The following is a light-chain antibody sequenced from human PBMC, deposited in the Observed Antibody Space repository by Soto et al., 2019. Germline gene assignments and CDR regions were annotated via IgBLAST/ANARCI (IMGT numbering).Light chain of an antibody. V-gene: IGKV3-11*01. CDR1: QSIGGF. J-gene: IGKJ1*01. Sequence: EIVLTQSPATLSLSPGERATLFCRASQSIGGFLAWYQQRPGQAPRLLIYEASNRPTGIPARFSGSGSGTDFTLTISSLEPEDFAVYYCQQRSNWPPTWPVGQGGKVAI. CDR2: EAS. CDR3: QQRSNWPPTWP.